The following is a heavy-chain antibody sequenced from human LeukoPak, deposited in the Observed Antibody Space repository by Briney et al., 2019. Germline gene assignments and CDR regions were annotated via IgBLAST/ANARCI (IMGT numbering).Heavy chain of an antibody. Sequence: NPGGSLRLSCAASGFTFSSYEMNWVRQAPGKGLEWVSSISGSSSYIYYADSVKCRFTISRDNAKNSLYLQMNSLRAEDTAVYYCARAAGEMATIRYWGQGTLVTVSS. CDR2: ISGSSSYI. CDR1: GFTFSSYE. CDR3: ARAAGEMATIRY. J-gene: IGHJ4*02. D-gene: IGHD5-24*01. V-gene: IGHV3-21*01.